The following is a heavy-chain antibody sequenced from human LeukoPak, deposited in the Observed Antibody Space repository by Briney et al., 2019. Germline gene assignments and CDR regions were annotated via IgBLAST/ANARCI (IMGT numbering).Heavy chain of an antibody. CDR2: IPYDGSNK. D-gene: IGHD2-15*01. J-gene: IGHJ4*02. CDR3: VKDRDIVVVVAAVDY. V-gene: IGHV3-30*18. Sequence: PGRSLRLSCAASGFTFSSYGMHWVRQAPGKGLEWVAVIPYDGSNKYYADSVKGRFTISRDNSKNTLYLQMNSLRAEDTAVYYCVKDRDIVVVVAAVDYWGQGTLVTVSS. CDR1: GFTFSSYG.